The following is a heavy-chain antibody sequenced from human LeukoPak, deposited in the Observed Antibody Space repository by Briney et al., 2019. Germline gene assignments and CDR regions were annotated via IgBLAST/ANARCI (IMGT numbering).Heavy chain of an antibody. CDR1: GGTSSSYA. J-gene: IGHJ4*02. CDR2: INVGNGNT. CDR3: ARVVRYSNGPLTDLLPYYFDY. D-gene: IGHD6-19*01. Sequence: ASVKVSCKASGGTSSSYAISWVRQAPGQRLEWMGWINVGNGNTKYSQEFQGRVTITRDTSASTAYMELSSLRSGDMAVYYCARVVRYSNGPLTDLLPYYFDYWGQGTLVTVSS. V-gene: IGHV1-3*03.